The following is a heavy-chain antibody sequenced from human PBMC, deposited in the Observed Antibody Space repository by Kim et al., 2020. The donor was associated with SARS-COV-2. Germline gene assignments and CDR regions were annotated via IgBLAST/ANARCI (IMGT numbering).Heavy chain of an antibody. J-gene: IGHJ2*01. CDR1: GGSISSSSYY. V-gene: IGHV4-39*01. CDR3: ARLCRDGYNRYWYFDL. Sequence: SETLSLTCTVSGGSISSSSYYWGWIRQPPGKGLEWIGSIYYSGSTYYNPSLKSRVTISVDTSKNQFSLKLSSVTAADTAVYYCARLCRDGYNRYWYFDLWGRGTLVTVSS. D-gene: IGHD5-12*01. CDR2: IYYSGST.